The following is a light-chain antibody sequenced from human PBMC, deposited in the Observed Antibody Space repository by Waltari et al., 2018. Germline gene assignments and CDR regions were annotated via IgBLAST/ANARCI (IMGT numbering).Light chain of an antibody. Sequence: DIVMTQSPDLLSVSLGERATNNCKSTQSVLYSSNNKNYLAWYQQKPGQPPKLLMYWASTRESGVPDRFSGSGSGTDFTLTISSLQAEDVAVYFCQQYHSTPLTFGGGTKVEI. CDR2: WAS. CDR1: QSVLYSSNNKNY. CDR3: QQYHSTPLT. V-gene: IGKV4-1*01. J-gene: IGKJ4*01.